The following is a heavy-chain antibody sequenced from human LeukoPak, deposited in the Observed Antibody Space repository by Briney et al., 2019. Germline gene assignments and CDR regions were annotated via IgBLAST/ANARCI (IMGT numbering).Heavy chain of an antibody. Sequence: PGEALRLSCAVSGVTFSSYWMSWVRQDPGKGLEWVANIKQDGSEKYYVDWVKGLFTTSRDNAKNTLYLQMNSLRAEDTAVYYRARVAVAGIDYWGQGTLVTVSS. V-gene: IGHV3-7*01. J-gene: IGHJ4*02. CDR2: IKQDGSEK. CDR3: ARVAVAGIDY. CDR1: GVTFSSYW. D-gene: IGHD6-19*01.